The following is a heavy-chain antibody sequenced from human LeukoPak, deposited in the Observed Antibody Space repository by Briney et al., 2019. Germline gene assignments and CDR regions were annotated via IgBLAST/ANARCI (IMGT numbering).Heavy chain of an antibody. J-gene: IGHJ4*02. CDR1: GYTFTTYD. Sequence: ASVKVSCKASGYTFTTYDINWVRQATGQGLEWMGWMNPNSGNTGYAQKFQGRVTTTRNTSISTAFMELSGLRSEDTAVYFCARRNTAMVAGPDYWGQGSLVTVSS. CDR3: ARRNTAMVAGPDY. V-gene: IGHV1-8*01. D-gene: IGHD5-18*01. CDR2: MNPNSGNT.